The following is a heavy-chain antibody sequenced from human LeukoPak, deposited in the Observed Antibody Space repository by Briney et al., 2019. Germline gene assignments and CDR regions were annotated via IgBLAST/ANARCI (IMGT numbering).Heavy chain of an antibody. V-gene: IGHV3-23*01. CDR2: IGGSTSGT. Sequence: GGSQRLSCAASGFTFSSYGMSWVRQAPGKGLEWVSAIGGSTSGTYYADSVKGRFTISRDNSKNTLSLQMNSLGAEDTAVYYCVKDAFYASGTYYNSWGQGTLVTVSS. CDR3: VKDAFYASGTYYNS. J-gene: IGHJ5*02. CDR1: GFTFSSYG. D-gene: IGHD3-10*01.